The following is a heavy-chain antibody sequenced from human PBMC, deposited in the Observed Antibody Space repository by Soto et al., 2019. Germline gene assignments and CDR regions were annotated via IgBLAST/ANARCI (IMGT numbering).Heavy chain of an antibody. J-gene: IGHJ6*02. CDR1: GFTFSSYG. Sequence: QVQLVESGGGVVQPGRSLRLSCAASGFTFSSYGMHWVRQAPGKGLEWVAVISYDGSNKYYADSVKGRFTISRDNSKNTLYLKMNSLRAEDTAVYYCAKASKHALGVWGQGNTVTVSS. V-gene: IGHV3-30*18. CDR3: AKASKHALGV. CDR2: ISYDGSNK.